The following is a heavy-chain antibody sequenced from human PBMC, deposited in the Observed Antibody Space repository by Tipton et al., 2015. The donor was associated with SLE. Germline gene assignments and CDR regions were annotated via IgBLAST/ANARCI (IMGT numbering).Heavy chain of an antibody. CDR2: IYYSGST. Sequence: TLSLTCTVSGDSISSSSYYWGWIRQPPGKGLEWIGSIYYSGSTYYNPSLTSRVTISVDTSKNQFSLKLSSVTAADTAVYYCASSRSGSSWYGYAFDIWGQGTMVTVSS. CDR3: ASSRSGSSWYGYAFDI. V-gene: IGHV4-39*01. J-gene: IGHJ3*02. CDR1: GDSISSSSYY. D-gene: IGHD6-13*01.